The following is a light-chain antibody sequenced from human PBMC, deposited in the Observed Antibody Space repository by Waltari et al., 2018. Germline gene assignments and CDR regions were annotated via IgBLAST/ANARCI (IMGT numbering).Light chain of an antibody. Sequence: ESLLTQSPATLSLSPGESATLSCRASQSLGPSLVWYQQKPGQAPRLLLYDASNRASGIPRRFSGRGSGTNFTLTISSLEPEDFAIYYCQQRSDWPRTFAFGPGTRVDLK. J-gene: IGKJ3*01. CDR3: QQRSDWPRTFA. V-gene: IGKV3-11*01. CDR1: QSLGPS. CDR2: DAS.